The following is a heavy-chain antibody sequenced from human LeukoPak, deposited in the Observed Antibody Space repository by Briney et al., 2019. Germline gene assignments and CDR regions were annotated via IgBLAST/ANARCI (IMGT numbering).Heavy chain of an antibody. Sequence: GGSLRLSCAASGFTFSDYWMHWVRQAPGKGLVWVSRISSDGSRVTYADSVKGRFTISRDNAKNTLYLQMNSLRAEDTAVYYCARDRVGGIEYYMDVWGKGTTVTVSS. V-gene: IGHV3-74*01. J-gene: IGHJ6*03. CDR2: ISSDGSRV. CDR1: GFTFSDYW. D-gene: IGHD1-26*01. CDR3: ARDRVGGIEYYMDV.